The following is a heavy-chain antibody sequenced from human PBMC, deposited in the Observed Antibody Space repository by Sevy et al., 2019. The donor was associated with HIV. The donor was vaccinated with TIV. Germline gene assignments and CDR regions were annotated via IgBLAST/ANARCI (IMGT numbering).Heavy chain of an antibody. CDR3: ARAGRIAARRSPPYYYYGMDV. V-gene: IGHV1-69*13. J-gene: IGHJ6*02. CDR2: IIPIFGTA. Sequence: ASVKVSCKASGGTFSSYAISWVRQAPGQGLEWMGGIIPIFGTANYAQKFQGRVTITADESTSTAYMELSSLRSEDTAVYYCARAGRIAARRSPPYYYYGMDVWGQGTTVTVSS. D-gene: IGHD6-6*01. CDR1: GGTFSSYA.